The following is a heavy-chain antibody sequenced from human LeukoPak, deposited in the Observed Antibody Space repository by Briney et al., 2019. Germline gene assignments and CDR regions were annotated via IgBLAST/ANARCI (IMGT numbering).Heavy chain of an antibody. CDR2: IYYSGST. CDR3: ARGLSGSSWYFDY. CDR1: GGSISNYY. Sequence: SETLSLTCTVSGGSISNYYWSWIRQPPGKGLEWIGYIYYSGSTNYNPSLKSRVTISVDTSKNQFSLKLSSVTAADTAVYYCARGLSGSSWYFDYWGQGTLVTVSS. V-gene: IGHV4-59*01. J-gene: IGHJ4*02. D-gene: IGHD6-13*01.